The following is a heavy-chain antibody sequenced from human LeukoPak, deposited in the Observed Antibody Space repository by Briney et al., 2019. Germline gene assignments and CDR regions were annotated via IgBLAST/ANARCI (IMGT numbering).Heavy chain of an antibody. Sequence: GASVKVSCKASGYTFTSYYMHWVRQAPGQGLVWMGIINPSGGSTSYAQKFQGRVTMTRDTSTSTVYMELSSLRSEDTAVYYCAYCSSTSCPFQHWGQGTLVTVSS. CDR3: AYCSSTSCPFQH. J-gene: IGHJ1*01. V-gene: IGHV1-46*01. CDR2: INPSGGST. CDR1: GYTFTSYY. D-gene: IGHD2-2*01.